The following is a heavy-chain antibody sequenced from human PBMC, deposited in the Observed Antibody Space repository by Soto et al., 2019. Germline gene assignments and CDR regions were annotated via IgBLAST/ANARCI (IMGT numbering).Heavy chain of an antibody. J-gene: IGHJ3*01. V-gene: IGHV3-23*02. D-gene: IGHD7-27*01. CDR3: GERGRKWGAFDL. CDR1: GFILNNYD. Sequence: VQLLESGGDLVQPGGSLRLSCVASGFILNNYDMSWFRQATGKGLEWFSTIGGTDGDCDGVPWSEDSVKGRFTISRDSSANTLFLHMDNWRDEDSAIYYCGERGRKWGAFDLWGQGTTVVVSS. CDR2: IGGTDGDCDGVP.